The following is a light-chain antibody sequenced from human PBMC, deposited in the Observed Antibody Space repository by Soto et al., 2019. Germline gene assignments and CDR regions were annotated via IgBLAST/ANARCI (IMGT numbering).Light chain of an antibody. Sequence: EIVLTQSPDTLSLSPGEGATLSCRASQSVRSNSLVWYQQKPGQTPRLLIYGASNRATGIPDRFTGSGSGTDFTLTISRLEPDDFAMYYCQQFGTSPRTFGQGTKVEFK. V-gene: IGKV3-20*01. CDR1: QSVRSNS. CDR2: GAS. J-gene: IGKJ1*01. CDR3: QQFGTSPRT.